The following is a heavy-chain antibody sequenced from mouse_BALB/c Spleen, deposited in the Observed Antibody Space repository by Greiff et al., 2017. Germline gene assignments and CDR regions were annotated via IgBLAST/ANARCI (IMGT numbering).Heavy chain of an antibody. CDR1: GYAFSSSW. CDR2: IYPGDGDT. V-gene: IGHV1-82*01. D-gene: IGHD2-14*01. J-gene: IGHJ2*01. Sequence: QVQLKQSGPELVKPGASVKISCKASGYAFSSSWMNWVKQRPGQGLEWIGRIYPGDGDTNYNGKFKGKATLTADKSSSTAYMQLSSLTSVDSAVYFCAREVRRAYYFDYWGQGTTLTVSS. CDR3: AREVRRAYYFDY.